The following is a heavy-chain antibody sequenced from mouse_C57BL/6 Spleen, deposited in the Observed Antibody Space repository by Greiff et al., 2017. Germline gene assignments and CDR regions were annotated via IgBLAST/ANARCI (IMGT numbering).Heavy chain of an antibody. D-gene: IGHD4-1*01. J-gene: IGHJ4*01. Sequence: EVQLQESGGGLVKPGGSLKLSCAASGFTFSSYAMSWVRQTPEKRLEWVATISDGGSYTYYPDNVKGRFTISRDNAKNNLYLQMSHLKSEDTAMYYCARDVGRRAMDYWGQGTSVTVSS. CDR3: ARDVGRRAMDY. V-gene: IGHV5-4*01. CDR2: ISDGGSYT. CDR1: GFTFSSYA.